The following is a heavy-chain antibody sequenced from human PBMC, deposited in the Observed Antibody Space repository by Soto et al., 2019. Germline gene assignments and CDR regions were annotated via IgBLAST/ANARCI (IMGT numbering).Heavy chain of an antibody. Sequence: EVQLVESGGGLVQPGGSLRLSCAASGFTFGSYSMNWVRQAPGKGLEWVSFILSSSGVIYYADSVKGRFTISRDNAKNSLYLQTNGLSAEDTAIYNCASEAGAARVATAMLSDLDAGGKGTRVTVSS. V-gene: IGHV3-48*01. D-gene: IGHD6-25*01. CDR1: GFTFGSYS. CDR3: ASEAGAARVATAMLSDLDA. J-gene: IGHJ6*04. CDR2: ILSSSGVI.